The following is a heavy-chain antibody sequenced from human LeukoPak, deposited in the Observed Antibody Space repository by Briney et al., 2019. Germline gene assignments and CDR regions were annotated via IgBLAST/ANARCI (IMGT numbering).Heavy chain of an antibody. CDR3: ARSKTARVLDY. CDR1: GGSFSGYY. CDR2: INHSGST. Sequence: SETLSLTCAVYGGSFSGYYWSWIRQPPGKGLEWIGEINHSGSTNYNPSLKGRVTISVDTSKNQFSLKLSSVTAADTAVYYCARSKTARVLDYWGQGTLVTVSS. D-gene: IGHD3-16*01. V-gene: IGHV4-34*01. J-gene: IGHJ4*02.